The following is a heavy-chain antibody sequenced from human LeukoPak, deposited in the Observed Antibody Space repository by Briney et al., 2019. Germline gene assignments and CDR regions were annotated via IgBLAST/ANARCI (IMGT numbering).Heavy chain of an antibody. D-gene: IGHD3-10*01. CDR1: GFAFSTYG. J-gene: IGHJ3*02. CDR2: IWSDGTNE. Sequence: GGSLRLSCVASGFAFSTYGIHGVRRAPGKGLEWVAVIWSDGTNERYADSVKGRFTISRDNSKNTLFLQMNSLRAEDTAVYYCTGDKGSGSYLGAFDIWGQGTMVTVSS. CDR3: TGDKGSGSYLGAFDI. V-gene: IGHV3-33*01.